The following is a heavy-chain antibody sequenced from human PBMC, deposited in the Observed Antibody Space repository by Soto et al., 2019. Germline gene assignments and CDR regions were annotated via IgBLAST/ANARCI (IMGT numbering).Heavy chain of an antibody. J-gene: IGHJ4*02. Sequence: SETLSLTCTVSGGSIGSTSYYWGWIRQPPGKGLEWIGSIYYSGSTYYNPSLKSRVTISVDTSKNQFSLKLTSVTAADTAVYYCARQGGWLLPFDYWGQGTLVTAPQ. CDR3: ARQGGWLLPFDY. D-gene: IGHD3-22*01. CDR1: GGSIGSTSYY. CDR2: IYYSGST. V-gene: IGHV4-39*01.